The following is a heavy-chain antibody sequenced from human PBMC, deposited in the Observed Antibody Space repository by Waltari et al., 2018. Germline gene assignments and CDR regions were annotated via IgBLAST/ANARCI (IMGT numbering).Heavy chain of an antibody. Sequence: QVQLQQWGAGLLKPSETLSLTCAVYGGSFSGYYWSWIRQPPGKGLEWIGEINHSGSTNYNPSLKTRVTISADTSRQHLSLKLRSVTAADTALYYCARSVAARRINWFDPWGQGTLVTVSS. V-gene: IGHV4-34*01. J-gene: IGHJ5*02. CDR3: ARSVAARRINWFDP. D-gene: IGHD6-6*01. CDR1: GGSFSGYY. CDR2: INHSGST.